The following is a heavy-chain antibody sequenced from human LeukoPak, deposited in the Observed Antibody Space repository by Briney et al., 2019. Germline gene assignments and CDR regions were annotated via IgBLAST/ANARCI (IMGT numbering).Heavy chain of an antibody. CDR1: GFTFSRCS. Sequence: GGSLRLSCAASGFTFSRCSMNWVRQSPGKGLEWVSYISSSSGTIYYADSVKGRFTISRDNSKNTLYLQMNSLRAEDTAVYYCARPHGWYCSSTSCYSGAFDIWGQGTMVTVSS. CDR3: ARPHGWYCSSTSCYSGAFDI. J-gene: IGHJ3*02. CDR2: ISSSSGTI. V-gene: IGHV3-48*01. D-gene: IGHD2-2*02.